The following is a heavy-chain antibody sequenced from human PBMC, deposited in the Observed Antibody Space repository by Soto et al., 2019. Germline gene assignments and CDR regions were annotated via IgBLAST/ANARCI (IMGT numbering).Heavy chain of an antibody. CDR1: GGSFSGYY. Sequence: PSETLSLTCAVYGGSFSGYYWSWIRQPPGKGLEWIGEINHSGSTNYNPSLKSRVTISVDTSKTQFSLKLSSVTAADTGVYYCARGGYSSSWYSANWFDPWGQGTLVTVSS. D-gene: IGHD6-13*01. J-gene: IGHJ5*02. CDR3: ARGGYSSSWYSANWFDP. CDR2: INHSGST. V-gene: IGHV4-34*01.